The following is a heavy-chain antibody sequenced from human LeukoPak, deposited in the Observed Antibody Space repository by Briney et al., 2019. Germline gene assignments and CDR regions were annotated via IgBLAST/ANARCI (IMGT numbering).Heavy chain of an antibody. CDR1: GGSISSYN. Sequence: PSETLSLTCTVSGGSISSYNWSWIRQPAGKGLEWIGRIYTSGSTNYNPSLKSRVTISVDTSKIQCSLKLSSVTAADTAVYYCAVVGGNGDYYFDYWGQGTLVTVSS. V-gene: IGHV4-4*07. CDR3: AVVGGNGDYYFDY. J-gene: IGHJ4*02. CDR2: IYTSGST. D-gene: IGHD4-23*01.